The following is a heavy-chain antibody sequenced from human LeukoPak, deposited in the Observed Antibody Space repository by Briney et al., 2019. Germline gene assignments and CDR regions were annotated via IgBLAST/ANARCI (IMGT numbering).Heavy chain of an antibody. CDR3: AKSSPRLVSDYYYYMDV. CDR2: ISWDGIST. D-gene: IGHD2/OR15-2a*01. Sequence: GGSLRLSCAASGFSFDDYTMHWVRQAPGKGLEWVSLISWDGISTYYADSVKGRFTISRDNSKNSLFLQMNSLTTEDTALYYCAKSSPRLVSDYYYYMDVWGKGTTVTVSS. CDR1: GFSFDDYT. J-gene: IGHJ6*03. V-gene: IGHV3-43*01.